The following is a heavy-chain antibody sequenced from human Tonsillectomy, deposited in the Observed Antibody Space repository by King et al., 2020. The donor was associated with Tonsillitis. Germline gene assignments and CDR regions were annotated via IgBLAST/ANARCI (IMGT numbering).Heavy chain of an antibody. D-gene: IGHD4-17*01. CDR2: SRNKANSYTT. V-gene: IGHV3-72*01. CDR3: TRDGDYLAFDT. Sequence: EVQLVESGGGLVQPGGSLRLSCAASRFSFSDHYMDWVRQAPGKGLEWVGRSRNKANSYTTEYAASVKGRFTISRDESKNSLYLQMKSLKIEDTAVYYCTRDGDYLAFDTWGQGTMVTVSS. J-gene: IGHJ3*02. CDR1: RFSFSDHY.